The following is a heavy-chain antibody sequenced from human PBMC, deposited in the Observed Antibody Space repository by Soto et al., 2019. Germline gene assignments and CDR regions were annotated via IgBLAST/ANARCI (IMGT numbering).Heavy chain of an antibody. CDR2: VSYDGINR. CDR1: GFTFSRFG. V-gene: IGHV3-30*03. CDR3: AREEHIVVVTAIPAEYFQH. D-gene: IGHD2-21*02. J-gene: IGHJ1*01. Sequence: GSLRLSCEVSGFTFSRFGMHWVRQAPGKGLEWVAHVSYDGINRNYADSVSGRFTVSRDDSKNTLYLQMHSLRPEDTALYYCAREEHIVVVTAIPAEYFQHWGQGT.